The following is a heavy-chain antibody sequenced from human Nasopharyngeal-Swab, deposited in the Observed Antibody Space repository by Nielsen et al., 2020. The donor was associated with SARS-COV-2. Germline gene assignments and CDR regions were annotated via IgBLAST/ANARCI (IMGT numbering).Heavy chain of an antibody. CDR3: ARGATGSYSAH. D-gene: IGHD1-26*01. J-gene: IGHJ4*01. V-gene: IGHV1-18*01. CDR1: GYTFSNYG. CDR2: ISAFNGYT. Sequence: ASVKVSCKASGYTFSNYGISWVRQAPCQGLEWMGWISAFNGYTNYAQKFQGRVTMTTDTDTRTAYMEFRSLRSDDTAVYYCARGATGSYSAHWGHGTLVTVSS.